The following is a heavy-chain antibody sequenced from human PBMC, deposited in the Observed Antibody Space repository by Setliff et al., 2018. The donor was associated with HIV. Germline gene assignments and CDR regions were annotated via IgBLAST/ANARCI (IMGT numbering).Heavy chain of an antibody. D-gene: IGHD2-21*02. CDR2: ISHSGST. V-gene: IGHV4-34*01. CDR1: GGSFSGHY. J-gene: IGHJ4*01. CDR3: ARGSRSPLVNKFRVTPAFDY. Sequence: ASETLSLTCAVYGGSFSGHYWSWIRQTPGKGLEWIGDISHSGSTNYNPSLKSRVTTSVDTSKNQFSLRLTSVTAADTAVYFCARGSRSPLVNKFRVTPAFDYWGQGTLVTVSS.